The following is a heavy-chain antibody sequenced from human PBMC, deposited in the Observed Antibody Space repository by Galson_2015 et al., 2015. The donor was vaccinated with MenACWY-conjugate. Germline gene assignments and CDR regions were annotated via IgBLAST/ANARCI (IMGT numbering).Heavy chain of an antibody. J-gene: IGHJ4*02. CDR3: TTDIPNTIFGSAY. Sequence: KSKTDGGTTDYAAPVKGRFTISRDDSKNTLYLQMNSLKTEDTAVYYCTTDIPNTIFGSAYWGQGTLVTVSS. CDR2: KSKTDGGTT. D-gene: IGHD3-3*01. V-gene: IGHV3-15*01.